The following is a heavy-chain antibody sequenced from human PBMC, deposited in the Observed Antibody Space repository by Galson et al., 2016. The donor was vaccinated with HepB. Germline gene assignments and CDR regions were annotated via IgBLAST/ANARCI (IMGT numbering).Heavy chain of an antibody. V-gene: IGHV3-48*03. D-gene: IGHD2-21*02. Sequence: SLRLSCAASGFSFSSYAMNWVRQAPGKGLEWIAYITRSADLIYYADSVKGRFIISRDNAKRSLYLQMHSLRDEDTAFYYCARDDLVSDCGGDCYAVHFDFWGQGTLVTVSS. CDR3: ARDDLVSDCGGDCYAVHFDF. J-gene: IGHJ4*02. CDR2: ITRSADLI. CDR1: GFSFSSYA.